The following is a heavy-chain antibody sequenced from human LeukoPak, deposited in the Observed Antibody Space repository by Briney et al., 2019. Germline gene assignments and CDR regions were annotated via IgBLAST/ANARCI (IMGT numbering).Heavy chain of an antibody. CDR3: ARLWELLRYFDY. V-gene: IGHV4-39*01. Sequence: SETLSLTCTVSGGSISSSSYYWGWIRQPPGKGLEWIGSIYYSGSTYYNPSLKSRVTISVDTSKNQFSLKRSSVAAADTAVYYCARLWELLRYFDYWGQGTLVTVSS. D-gene: IGHD1-26*01. J-gene: IGHJ4*02. CDR2: IYYSGST. CDR1: GGSISSSSYY.